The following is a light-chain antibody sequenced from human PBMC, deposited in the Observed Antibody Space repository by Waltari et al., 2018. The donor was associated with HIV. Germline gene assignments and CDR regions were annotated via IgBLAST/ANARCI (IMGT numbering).Light chain of an antibody. Sequence: DIVMAQSPDSLAVSLGGRATINCESSQSILYSSNNKNYLAWFQQKPGQPPKMLIYWASTRESGVPDRFSGSGSGTDFTLTISSLQAEDVAIYYCQQYYSAPYTFGQGTKVEIK. J-gene: IGKJ2*01. V-gene: IGKV4-1*01. CDR1: QSILYSSNNKNY. CDR2: WAS. CDR3: QQYYSAPYT.